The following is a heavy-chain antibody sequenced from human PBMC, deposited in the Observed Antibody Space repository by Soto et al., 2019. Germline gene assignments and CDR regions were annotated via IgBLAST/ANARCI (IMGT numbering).Heavy chain of an antibody. J-gene: IGHJ4*02. CDR3: ATVGVGATSFSFYDY. CDR1: GYTLTELS. CDR2: FDPEDGET. D-gene: IGHD1-26*01. Sequence: ASVKVSCKFSGYTLTELSMHWVRQAPGKGLEWMGGFDPEDGETIYAQKFQGRVTMTEDTSTDTAYMELSSLRSEDTAVYYCATVGVGATSFSFYDYWGQGTLVTVSS. V-gene: IGHV1-24*01.